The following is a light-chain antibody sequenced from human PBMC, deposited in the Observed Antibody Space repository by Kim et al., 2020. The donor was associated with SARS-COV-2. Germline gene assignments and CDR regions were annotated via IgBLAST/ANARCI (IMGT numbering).Light chain of an antibody. V-gene: IGLV2-14*03. Sequence: SITISGTGVTSDIGGHNYVSWYQHDPGKAPKLILYDVPNRPSGIPTRFSGSMSGNTASLTISGLQPEDESDYYCTSYTHVNSLDVVFGGGTQPTVL. CDR1: TSDIGGHNY. CDR2: DVP. J-gene: IGLJ2*01. CDR3: TSYTHVNSLDVV.